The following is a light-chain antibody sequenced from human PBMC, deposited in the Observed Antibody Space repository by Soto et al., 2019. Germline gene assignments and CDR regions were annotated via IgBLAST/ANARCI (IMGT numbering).Light chain of an antibody. CDR2: GAS. CDR3: QEALNEPWT. CDR1: QTISFF. Sequence: DVRLTQSPSSLSASVGDRVTITCRANQTISFFLNWYQQRPGRAPKLLIYGASNLLSGVPSRFTGSRSGTEFTLVISNLQVDDFATYYCQEALNEPWTFGQGTKVEIK. J-gene: IGKJ1*01. V-gene: IGKV1-39*01.